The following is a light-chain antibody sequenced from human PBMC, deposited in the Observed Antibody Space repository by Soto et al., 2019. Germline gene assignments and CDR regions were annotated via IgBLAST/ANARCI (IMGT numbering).Light chain of an antibody. J-gene: IGLJ1*01. CDR2: EVT. Sequence: QSVLTQPASVSGSPGQSITISCTGTSTDVGGYDYVSWYQQHPGKAPKLIIYEVTKRPSGVPDRFSGSKSGNTASLTVSRLQAEDEADYYCSSYAGTNNLYVFGTGTKVTVL. CDR1: STDVGGYDY. V-gene: IGLV2-8*01. CDR3: SSYAGTNNLYV.